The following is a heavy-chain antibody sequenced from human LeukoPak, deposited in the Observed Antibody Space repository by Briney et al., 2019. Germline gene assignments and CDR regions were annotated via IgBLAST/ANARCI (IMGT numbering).Heavy chain of an antibody. Sequence: PGGSLRLSCAASGFSLRSSEMNWVRQAPGKGPEWVAHVNSADNVEYYTDSVRGRFTMSRDNAKDLLYLHMNRLRDEDTAVYYCARDTVNGPFVISLDLWGQGVLVSVSS. CDR2: VNSADNVE. D-gene: IGHD2-8*01. CDR1: GFSLRSSE. V-gene: IGHV3-48*03. CDR3: ARDTVNGPFVISLDL. J-gene: IGHJ5*02.